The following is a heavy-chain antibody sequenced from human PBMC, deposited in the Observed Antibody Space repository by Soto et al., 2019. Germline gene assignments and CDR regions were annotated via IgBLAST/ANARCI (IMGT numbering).Heavy chain of an antibody. Sequence: GGSLRLSCAASGFAFSDYSMHWIRQAPGKGQKRVSYISRTSSTIYYADTVKGRFTDSRDNAKKSLYLQKNSLRDDDTAVYYCVLVSSTWYFDFWGEGDLFSVFS. J-gene: IGHJ4*02. CDR3: VLVSSTWYFDF. D-gene: IGHD6-13*01. CDR1: GFAFSDYS. V-gene: IGHV3-48*02. CDR2: ISRTSSTI.